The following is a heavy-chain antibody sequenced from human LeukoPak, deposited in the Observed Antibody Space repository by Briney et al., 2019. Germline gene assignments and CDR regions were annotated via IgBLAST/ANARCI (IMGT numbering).Heavy chain of an antibody. J-gene: IGHJ4*02. V-gene: IGHV4-4*02. CDR1: GGSISSSHW. Sequence: SGTLSLTCAVSGGSISSSHWWSWVRQPPGRGLEWIGEIYHSGSTNYNPSLKSRVTISVDKSKNQFSLKLSSATAADTAVYYCARDDYDTSGYSKGHDYWGQGTLVTVSS. CDR2: IYHSGST. D-gene: IGHD3-22*01. CDR3: ARDDYDTSGYSKGHDY.